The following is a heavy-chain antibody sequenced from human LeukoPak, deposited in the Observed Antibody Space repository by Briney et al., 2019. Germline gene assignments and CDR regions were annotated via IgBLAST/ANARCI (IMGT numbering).Heavy chain of an antibody. D-gene: IGHD2-2*01. CDR1: GGSFSGYY. V-gene: IGHV4-34*01. CDR2: INHSGST. Sequence: PSETLSLTCAVYGGSFSGYYWSWIRQPPGKGLEWIGEINHSGSTNYNPSLKSRVTISVDTSKNQFSLKLSSVTAADTAVYYCARGRRYCSSTSCLNWFDPWGQGTLVTVSS. CDR3: ARGRRYCSSTSCLNWFDP. J-gene: IGHJ5*02.